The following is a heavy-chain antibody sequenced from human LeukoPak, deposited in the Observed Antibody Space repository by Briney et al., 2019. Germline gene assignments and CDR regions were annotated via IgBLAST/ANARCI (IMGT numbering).Heavy chain of an antibody. CDR3: ARMRSYYYFYYCVDV. CDR2: IDWDDEK. V-gene: IGHV2-70*20. Sequence: SGPTLVNPPQPLTLTCTFSGFSLRTSGMCVSWVHQPPGKALEWLALIDWDDEKYYITSLKTRLTISKDTSKNQVVLTMTNMDPVDTATYYCARMRSYYYFYYCVDVWGKGTTVTVSS. J-gene: IGHJ6*03. CDR1: GFSLRTSGMC.